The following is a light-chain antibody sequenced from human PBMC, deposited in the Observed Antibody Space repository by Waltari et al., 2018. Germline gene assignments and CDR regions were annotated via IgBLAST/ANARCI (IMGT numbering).Light chain of an antibody. Sequence: QSVLTQPPSASGTPGQRVTISCSGGSSNIGRNTVNWYQHVPGTAPKLLVYYNHQRPSGVPCRFSGSTSGTSASLAISGLQSADEATYYCSVWDDSLNGVVFGGGTKLAVL. CDR3: SVWDDSLNGVV. CDR1: SSNIGRNT. V-gene: IGLV1-44*01. J-gene: IGLJ2*01. CDR2: YNH.